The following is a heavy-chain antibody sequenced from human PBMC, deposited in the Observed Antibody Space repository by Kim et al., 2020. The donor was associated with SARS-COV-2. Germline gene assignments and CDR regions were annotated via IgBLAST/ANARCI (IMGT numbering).Heavy chain of an antibody. CDR3: ARDRKPGGFDP. Sequence: GGSLRLSCAASGFTFSSYAMHWVRQAPGKGLEWVAVISYDGSNKYYADSVKGRFTISRDNSKNTLYLQMNSLRAEDTAVYYCARDRKPGGFDPWGQGTLVTVSP. V-gene: IGHV3-30*04. CDR2: ISYDGSNK. J-gene: IGHJ5*02. CDR1: GFTFSSYA.